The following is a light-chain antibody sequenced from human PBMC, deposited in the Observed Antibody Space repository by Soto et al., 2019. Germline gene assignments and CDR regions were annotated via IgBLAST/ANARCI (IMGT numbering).Light chain of an antibody. V-gene: IGKV3-20*01. CDR3: QQYGDSPLT. CDR2: GAS. Sequence: EIVLTQSPGTLSLSPGERAALSCRASQSVSSSTSLAWYQHKTGQAPRLLIYGASSRAVGVPDRFSGSGSGTDFTLTISRLEPEDFAVYYCQQYGDSPLTFGGGTKVE. J-gene: IGKJ4*01. CDR1: QSVSSSTS.